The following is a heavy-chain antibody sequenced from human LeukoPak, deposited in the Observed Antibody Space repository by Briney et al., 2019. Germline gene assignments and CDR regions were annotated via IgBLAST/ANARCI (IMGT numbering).Heavy chain of an antibody. Sequence: SETLSLTCTVSGGSISSYYWSWIRQPPGKGLEWIGYICYSGSTNYNPSLKSRVTISVDTSKNQFSLKLSSVTAADTAVYYCARHVALRWYPYYFDYWGQGTLVTVSS. CDR2: ICYSGST. CDR3: ARHVALRWYPYYFDY. J-gene: IGHJ4*02. D-gene: IGHD4-17*01. V-gene: IGHV4-59*08. CDR1: GGSISSYY.